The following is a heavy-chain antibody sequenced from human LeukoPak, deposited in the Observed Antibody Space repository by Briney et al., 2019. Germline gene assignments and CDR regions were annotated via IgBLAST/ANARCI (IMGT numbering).Heavy chain of an antibody. CDR2: ISAYNGNT. D-gene: IGHD3-16*01. CDR1: GYTFTSYG. Sequence: ASVKVSCKASGYTFTSYGISWVRQAPGQGLEWMGWISAYNGNTNYAQKLQGRVTMTTDTSTSTAYMELRSLRSDDTAVYYCARDLGGLGPARGPGQGEFDYWGQGTLVTVSS. J-gene: IGHJ4*02. CDR3: ARDLGGLGPARGPGQGEFDY. V-gene: IGHV1-18*01.